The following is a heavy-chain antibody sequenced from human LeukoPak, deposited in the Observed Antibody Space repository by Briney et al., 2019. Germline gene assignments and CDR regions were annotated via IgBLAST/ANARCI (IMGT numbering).Heavy chain of an antibody. CDR3: AREDSGSSAFDI. J-gene: IGHJ3*02. CDR1: GYTFTGYY. V-gene: IGHV1-2*02. Sequence: ASVKVSCKASGYTFTGYYMHWVRQAPGQGLEWMGWINPDSGGTYFAQKFQGRVTMTRDTSISTVYMELSGLRSDDTAMYYCAREDSGSSAFDIWGQGTMVTVSS. D-gene: IGHD1-26*01. CDR2: INPDSGGT.